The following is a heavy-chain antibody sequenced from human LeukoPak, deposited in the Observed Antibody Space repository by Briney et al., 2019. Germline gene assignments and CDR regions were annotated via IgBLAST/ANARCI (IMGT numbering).Heavy chain of an antibody. Sequence: ASVKVSCKASGYTFTSYYMHWVRQAPGQGLEWMGTINPSGGSTSYAQKFQGRVTMTRDTSTSTVYMELSSLRSEDTAVYYCARIGYGGNSEGIVSDDWGQGTLVTVSS. J-gene: IGHJ4*02. CDR2: INPSGGST. CDR1: GYTFTSYY. V-gene: IGHV1-46*01. D-gene: IGHD4-23*01. CDR3: ARIGYGGNSEGIVSDD.